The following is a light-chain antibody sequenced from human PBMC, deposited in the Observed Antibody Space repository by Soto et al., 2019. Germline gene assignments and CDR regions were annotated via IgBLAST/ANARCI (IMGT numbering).Light chain of an antibody. CDR3: QQRSNWPRGIT. J-gene: IGKJ5*01. CDR2: GAS. CDR1: QSVSNNY. V-gene: IGKV3D-20*02. Sequence: EIVLTQSPGTLSLSPGERATLSCRASQSVSNNYLAWYQQKPGQAPRLLIYGASNRATGIPDRFSGSGSGTDFTLTISSLEPEDFAVYYCQQRSNWPRGITFGQGTRLEIK.